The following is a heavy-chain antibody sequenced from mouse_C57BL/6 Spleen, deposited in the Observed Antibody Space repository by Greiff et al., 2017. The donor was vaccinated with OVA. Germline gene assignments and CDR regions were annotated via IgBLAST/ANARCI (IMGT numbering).Heavy chain of an antibody. D-gene: IGHD2-4*01. CDR1: GYSITSGYY. V-gene: IGHV3-6*01. J-gene: IGHJ2*01. CDR2: ISYDGSN. Sequence: EVQLQESGPGLVKPSQSLSLTCSVTGYSITSGYYWNWIRQFPGNKLEWMGYISYDGSNNYNPSLKNRISITRDTSKNQFFLKLNSVTTEDTATYYCARAWGIYYDYDGYYFDYWGQGTTLTVSS. CDR3: ARAWGIYYDYDGYYFDY.